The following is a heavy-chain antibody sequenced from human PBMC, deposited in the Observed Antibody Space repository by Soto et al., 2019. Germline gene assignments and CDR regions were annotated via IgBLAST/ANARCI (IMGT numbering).Heavy chain of an antibody. CDR1: GGSISSGDYY. V-gene: IGHV4-30-4*01. CDR2: IYYSGST. D-gene: IGHD4-17*01. Sequence: QVQLQESGPGLVKPSQTLSLTCTVSGGSISSGDYYWSWIRQPPGKGLEWIGYIYYSGSTYYNPSLQSRVNISVDTSKNQFSLKLSSVTAADTAVYYCARDTPTVVTPGDAFDIWGQGTMVTVSS. CDR3: ARDTPTVVTPGDAFDI. J-gene: IGHJ3*02.